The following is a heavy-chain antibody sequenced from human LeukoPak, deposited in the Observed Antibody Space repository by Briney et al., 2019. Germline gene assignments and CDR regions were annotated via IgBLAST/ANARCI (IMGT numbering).Heavy chain of an antibody. V-gene: IGHV1-69*05. CDR1: GGSFSSYA. CDR2: FFPRFGTA. CDR3: ARHSSMSETYYYKMDV. J-gene: IGHJ6*03. Sequence: ATVKVSCKASGGSFSSYAISWVRQAPGQGLEWMGAFFPRFGTAIYAQQFQGRVTITRDESTSTACMELSSLRFEDTAVYYCARHSSMSETYYYKMDVWGKGTTVTVSS.